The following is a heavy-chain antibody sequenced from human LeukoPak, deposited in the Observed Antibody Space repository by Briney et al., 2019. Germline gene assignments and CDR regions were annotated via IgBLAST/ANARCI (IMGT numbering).Heavy chain of an antibody. CDR1: GYTFTAYY. D-gene: IGHD3-16*01. Sequence: ASVKVSCTASGYTFTAYYMHWVRQAPGQGLEWMGSINSNSGGTNYAQNFQGRVAMTRDTSISTAYMELSRLRSDDTAVYFCARGESSTALTWWGQGTLVTVSS. V-gene: IGHV1-2*02. J-gene: IGHJ4*02. CDR3: ARGESSTALTW. CDR2: INSNSGGT.